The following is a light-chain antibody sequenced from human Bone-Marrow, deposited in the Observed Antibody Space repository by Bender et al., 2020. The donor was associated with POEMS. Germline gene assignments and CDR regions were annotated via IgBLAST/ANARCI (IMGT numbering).Light chain of an antibody. J-gene: IGLJ1*01. CDR1: SSNVGRYNL. CDR3: CSYAGNFYV. Sequence: QSALTQPASVSGSPGQSITISCTGTSSNVGRYNLVSWYHQHPGKVPKVVIYEVSQRPSGVSSRFSGSKSGNTASLTISGLQAEDEADYYCCSYAGNFYVFGTGTKVTVL. V-gene: IGLV2-23*02. CDR2: EVS.